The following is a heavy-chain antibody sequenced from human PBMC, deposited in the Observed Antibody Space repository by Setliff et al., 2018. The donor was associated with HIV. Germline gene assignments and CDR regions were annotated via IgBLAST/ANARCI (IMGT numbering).Heavy chain of an antibody. CDR3: ARPSGGWSRSSDYFDY. J-gene: IGHJ4*02. D-gene: IGHD6-19*01. V-gene: IGHV3-66*02. Sequence: GGSLRLSCAASGFTVSSNYMSWVRQAPGKGLEWVSVIYSGGSTYYADSVKGRFTIARDNYKNTLYLQMNSLRAEDTAVYYCARPSGGWSRSSDYFDYWGQGTLVTVSS. CDR2: IYSGGST. CDR1: GFTVSSNY.